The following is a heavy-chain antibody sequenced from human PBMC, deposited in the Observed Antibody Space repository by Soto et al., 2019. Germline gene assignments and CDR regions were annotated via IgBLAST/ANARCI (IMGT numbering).Heavy chain of an antibody. D-gene: IGHD3-10*01. CDR3: ASSVTMVRGAAFDI. CDR2: ISSSGSTI. CDR1: GFTFSDYY. Sequence: LRLSCAASGFTFSDYYMSWIRQAPGKGLEWVSYISSSGSTIYYADSVKGRFTISRDNAKNSLYLQMNSLRAEDTAVYYCASSVTMVRGAAFDIWGQGTMVTVSS. J-gene: IGHJ3*02. V-gene: IGHV3-11*01.